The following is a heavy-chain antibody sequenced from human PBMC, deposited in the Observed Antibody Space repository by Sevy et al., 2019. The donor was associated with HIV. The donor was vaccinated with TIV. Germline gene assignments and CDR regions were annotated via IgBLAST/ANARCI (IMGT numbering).Heavy chain of an antibody. D-gene: IGHD3-10*01. J-gene: IGHJ5*02. CDR1: GFTFSEFG. CDR2: ISHDGRNNK. V-gene: IGHV3-30*04. CDR3: ARDRGEILRSAFKS. Sequence: GGSLRLSCAASGFTFSEFGMHWVRQAPGKGLEWVADISHDGRNNKYNEDSVKGRFTISRDNSKNTLYLKMNSLIADDTAIYYCARDRGEILRSAFKSWGQGTLVTVSS.